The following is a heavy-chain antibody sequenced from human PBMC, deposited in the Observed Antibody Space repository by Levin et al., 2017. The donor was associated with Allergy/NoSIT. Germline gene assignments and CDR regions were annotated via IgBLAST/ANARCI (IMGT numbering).Heavy chain of an antibody. J-gene: IGHJ5*02. Sequence: SGGSLRLSCAGSGFTFSNYGIHWVRQAPGKGLEWVAVISYDGSHKYYADSVKGRFTISRDNSKNTVYVQINNLRPEDTAVYYCAKGGGNYYVDWFDPWGQGTLVTVSS. CDR2: ISYDGSHK. V-gene: IGHV3-30*18. D-gene: IGHD3-10*02. CDR1: GFTFSNYG. CDR3: AKGGGNYYVDWFDP.